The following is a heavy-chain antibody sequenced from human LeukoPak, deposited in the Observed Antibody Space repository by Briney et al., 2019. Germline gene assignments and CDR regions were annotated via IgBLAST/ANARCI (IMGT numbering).Heavy chain of an antibody. J-gene: IGHJ5*02. Sequence: ASVKVSCKASGYTFTGYYMHWVRQAPGQGLEWMGWINPNSGGTNYAQKFQGRVTMTRDTSISTAYMELSRLRSDDTAVYYCARDRSGDDDFWNGYYTNYFVPWGQGTLVTVSS. V-gene: IGHV1-2*02. D-gene: IGHD3-3*01. CDR2: INPNSGGT. CDR3: ARDRSGDDDFWNGYYTNYFVP. CDR1: GYTFTGYY.